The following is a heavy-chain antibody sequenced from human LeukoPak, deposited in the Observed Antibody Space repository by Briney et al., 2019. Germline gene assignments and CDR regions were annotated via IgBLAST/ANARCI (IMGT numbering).Heavy chain of an antibody. Sequence: SETLSLTCTVSGGSISSGGYYWIWIRQHPGKGLEWIGYIYYSGSTYYNPSLKSRVTISVDTSKNQFSLKLSSVTAADTAVYYCARADHYDSSGLFDYWGQGTLVTVSS. D-gene: IGHD3-22*01. CDR1: GGSISSGGYY. J-gene: IGHJ4*02. V-gene: IGHV4-31*03. CDR2: IYYSGST. CDR3: ARADHYDSSGLFDY.